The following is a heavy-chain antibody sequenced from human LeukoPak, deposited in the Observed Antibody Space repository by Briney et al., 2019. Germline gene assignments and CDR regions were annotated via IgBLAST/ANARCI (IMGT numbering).Heavy chain of an antibody. V-gene: IGHV4-39*01. D-gene: IGHD6-13*01. CDR2: IYYSGST. Sequence: SETLSLTCTVSGGSISSSSYYWGWIRQPPGKGLEWIGSIYYSGSTYYNPSLKSRVTISVDTSKNQFSLKRSSVTAADTALYYCARGPGTWYYYWGQGTLVTVSS. CDR3: ARGPGTWYYY. J-gene: IGHJ4*02. CDR1: GGSISSSSYY.